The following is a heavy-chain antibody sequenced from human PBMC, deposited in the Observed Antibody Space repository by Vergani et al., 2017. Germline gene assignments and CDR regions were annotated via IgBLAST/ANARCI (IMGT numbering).Heavy chain of an antibody. Sequence: QVQLVQSGAEVKKPGASVQVSCKASGYTFTVYYMHWVRQAPGQGLEWMGWINPNSGGTNYAQKFQGRVTMTRDTSISTAYMELSRLRSDDTAVYYCARDPRYCXSTSCSPGYYYMDVWGKGTTVTVSS. V-gene: IGHV1-2*02. CDR3: ARDPRYCXSTSCSPGYYYMDV. CDR1: GYTFTVYY. CDR2: INPNSGGT. J-gene: IGHJ6*03. D-gene: IGHD2-2*01.